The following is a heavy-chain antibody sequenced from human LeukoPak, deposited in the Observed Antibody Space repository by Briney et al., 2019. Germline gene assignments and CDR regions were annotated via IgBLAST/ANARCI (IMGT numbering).Heavy chain of an antibody. CDR3: AHISSSWPDY. V-gene: IGHV3-23*01. J-gene: IGHJ4*02. CDR1: GFTFSSYA. Sequence: GGSLRLSCAASGFTFSSYAMSWVRQAPGKGLEWVSAISGSGGSTYYADSVRGRFTISRDNPKNTLYLQMNSLRAEDTAVYYCAHISSSWPDYWGQGTLVTVSS. D-gene: IGHD6-13*01. CDR2: ISGSGGST.